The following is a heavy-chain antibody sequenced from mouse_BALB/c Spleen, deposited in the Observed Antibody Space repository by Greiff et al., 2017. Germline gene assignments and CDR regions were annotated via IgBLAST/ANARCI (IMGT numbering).Heavy chain of an antibody. D-gene: IGHD1-1*01. CDR2: IDPANGNT. CDR3: ARAITTVVAPYFDY. J-gene: IGHJ2*01. CDR1: GFNIKDTY. Sequence: VQLKESGAELVKPGASVKLSCTASGFNIKDTYMHWVKQRPEQGLEWIGRIDPANGNTKYDPKFQGKATITADTSSNTAYLQLSSLTSEDTAVYYCARAITTVVAPYFDYWGQGTTLTVSS. V-gene: IGHV14-3*02.